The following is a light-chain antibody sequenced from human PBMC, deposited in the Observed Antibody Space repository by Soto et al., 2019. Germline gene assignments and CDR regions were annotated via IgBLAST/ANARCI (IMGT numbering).Light chain of an antibody. Sequence: DIQMTQSPSSLSASEGDRVTITCRASQSVNTYLNWYQHKPGKAPKLLIYAASSLQSGVPSRFSGSGSGTEFTLTISSLQPEDSAVYYCQQSSSAPLTFGPGTKLDIK. V-gene: IGKV1-39*01. J-gene: IGKJ3*01. CDR2: AAS. CDR1: QSVNTY. CDR3: QQSSSAPLT.